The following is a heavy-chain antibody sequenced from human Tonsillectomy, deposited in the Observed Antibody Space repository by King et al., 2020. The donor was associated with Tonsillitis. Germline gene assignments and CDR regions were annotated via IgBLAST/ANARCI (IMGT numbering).Heavy chain of an antibody. Sequence: VQLVESGGGLVKPGGSLRLSCATSGFIFGHYTMNWVRQAPGEGLEWVSSISISGTYRNYADSVKGRFTISRDNAENSMYLEMNSLRAEDTAIYYCTRDEGYGMDVWGQGTTVTVSS. CDR1: GFIFGHYT. J-gene: IGHJ6*02. V-gene: IGHV3-21*06. CDR3: TRDEGYGMDV. CDR2: ISISGTYR.